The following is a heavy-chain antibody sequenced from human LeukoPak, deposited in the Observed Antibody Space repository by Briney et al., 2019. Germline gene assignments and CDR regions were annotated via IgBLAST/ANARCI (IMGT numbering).Heavy chain of an antibody. CDR2: ISAYNGNT. J-gene: IGHJ4*02. V-gene: IGHV1-18*01. D-gene: IGHD3-10*01. Sequence: ASVKVSWKASGYTFTSYDINWVRQATGQGLEWMGWISAYNGNTNYAQKLQGRVTMTTDTSTSTAYTELRSLRSDDTAVYYCARDYYGSGSYYPLTNFDYWGQGTLVTVSS. CDR3: ARDYYGSGSYYPLTNFDY. CDR1: GYTFTSYD.